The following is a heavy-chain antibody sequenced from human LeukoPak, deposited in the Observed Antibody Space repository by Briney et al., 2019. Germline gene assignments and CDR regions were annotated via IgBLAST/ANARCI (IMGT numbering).Heavy chain of an antibody. Sequence: ASVKVSCKASGYTFTSYYMHWVRQAPGQGLEWMGIINPSGGSTSYAQKFQGRVTMTRDTSTSTVYMELSSLRSEDTAVYYCATVTVYYYGSGSYDAFDIWGQGTMVTVSS. J-gene: IGHJ3*02. D-gene: IGHD3-10*01. V-gene: IGHV1-46*01. CDR3: ATVTVYYYGSGSYDAFDI. CDR1: GYTFTSYY. CDR2: INPSGGST.